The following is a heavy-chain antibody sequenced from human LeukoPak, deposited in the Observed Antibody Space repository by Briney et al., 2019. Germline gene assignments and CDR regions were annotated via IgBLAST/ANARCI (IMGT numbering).Heavy chain of an antibody. Sequence: ASETLSLTCAVYGGSFSGYYWSWIRQPPGKGLEWIGEINHSGSTNYNPSLKSRVTISVDTSKNQFSLKLSSVTAADTAVYYCARIWESKPTYYDYVWGSYRDYYFDYWGQGTLVTVSS. D-gene: IGHD3-16*02. CDR3: ARIWESKPTYYDYVWGSYRDYYFDY. CDR2: INHSGST. V-gene: IGHV4-34*01. J-gene: IGHJ4*02. CDR1: GGSFSGYY.